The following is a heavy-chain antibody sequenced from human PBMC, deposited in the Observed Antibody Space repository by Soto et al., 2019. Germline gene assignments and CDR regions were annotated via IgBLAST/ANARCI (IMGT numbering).Heavy chain of an antibody. CDR2: ISGTAGST. CDR1: GFTFRNYA. Sequence: GSLRLSCAASGFTFRNYAMSWVRQAPGKGLEWVSSISGTAGSTYYADSVKGRFTLSRDNSMNTLYLQMNSLRAEDTALYYCAKDGQNSGYDQNWFDPWGQGALVTVSS. CDR3: AKDGQNSGYDQNWFDP. V-gene: IGHV3-23*01. D-gene: IGHD5-12*01. J-gene: IGHJ5*02.